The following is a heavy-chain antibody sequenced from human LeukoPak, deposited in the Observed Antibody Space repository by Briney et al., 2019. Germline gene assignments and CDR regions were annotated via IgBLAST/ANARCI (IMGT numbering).Heavy chain of an antibody. Sequence: SGGSLRLSCAASGFTFSSYSMSWVRQAPGKGLEWVSTFNPSGGSTYYADSVKGRFTISRDNSKNTVYQQMNSLRAEDTAVYYCAKDRAGTPWADWGQGTLVTVSS. CDR1: GFTFSSYS. V-gene: IGHV3-23*01. D-gene: IGHD1-1*01. J-gene: IGHJ4*02. CDR2: FNPSGGST. CDR3: AKDRAGTPWAD.